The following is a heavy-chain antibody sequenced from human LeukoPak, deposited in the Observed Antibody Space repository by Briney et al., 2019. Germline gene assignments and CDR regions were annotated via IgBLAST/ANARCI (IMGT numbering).Heavy chain of an antibody. CDR2: ISAYNGNT. D-gene: IGHD6-19*01. J-gene: IGHJ4*02. V-gene: IGHV1-18*01. CDR1: GDTFISYG. CDR3: ARGEASSGWYFFDY. Sequence: GASVKVSCKASGDTFISYGISWVRQAPGQGLEWMGWISAYNGNTNYAQKLQGRVTMTTDTSTSTAYMELRSLRSDDTAVYYCARGEASSGWYFFDYWGQGTLVTVSS.